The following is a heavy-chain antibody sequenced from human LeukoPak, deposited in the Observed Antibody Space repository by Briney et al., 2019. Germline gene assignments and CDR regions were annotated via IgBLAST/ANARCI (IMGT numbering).Heavy chain of an antibody. J-gene: IGHJ3*02. Sequence: GGSLRLSCAASAFTFSSYWMHWVRQAPGKGLVWVSRINTDEISTSYADSVKGRFTISGDNAKNTLYLQMNSLRAEDTAVYYCAKGIAVAGVPYAFDIWGQGTMVTVSS. V-gene: IGHV3-74*01. D-gene: IGHD6-19*01. CDR2: INTDEIST. CDR3: AKGIAVAGVPYAFDI. CDR1: AFTFSSYW.